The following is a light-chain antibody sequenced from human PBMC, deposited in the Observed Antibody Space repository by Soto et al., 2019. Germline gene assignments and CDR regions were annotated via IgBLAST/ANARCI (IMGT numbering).Light chain of an antibody. J-gene: IGLJ2*01. Sequence: QSVLTQPPSVSAAPGQKVTISCSGSSSNIGNNYVSWYQHLPGTAPKLLMYENNKRPSGIPGRFSGSKSGTSATLGITGLQTGDEADYYCGTWDSSLSAVVFGGGTKLTVL. CDR2: ENN. CDR1: SSNIGNNY. V-gene: IGLV1-51*02. CDR3: GTWDSSLSAVV.